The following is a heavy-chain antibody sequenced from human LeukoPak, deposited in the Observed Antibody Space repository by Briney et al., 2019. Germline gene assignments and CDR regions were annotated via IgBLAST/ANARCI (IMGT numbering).Heavy chain of an antibody. CDR1: GFTFDDYA. D-gene: IGHD3-22*01. Sequence: GGSLRLSCAASGFTFDDYAMHWVRQAPGKGLEWVSLISGDGGSTYYADSVKGRFTISRDNSKNSLYLQMNSLRTEDTALYYCAKEQTYYYDSSGYFDYWGHGTLVTVSS. V-gene: IGHV3-43*02. J-gene: IGHJ4*01. CDR2: ISGDGGST. CDR3: AKEQTYYYDSSGYFDY.